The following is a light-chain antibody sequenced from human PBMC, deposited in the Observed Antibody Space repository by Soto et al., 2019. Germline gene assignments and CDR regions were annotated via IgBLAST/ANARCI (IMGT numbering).Light chain of an antibody. J-gene: IGKJ1*01. V-gene: IGKV3-11*01. CDR1: QSVSRY. CDR3: QQRSNWPRT. CDR2: DAS. Sequence: EVVLTQSPDILSLSPGERATLSCRASQSVSRYLGWYQQKPGQSPRLLIYDASKRATGILARFCGSGSGTDFNLTISSLEPEDFAVYYCQQRSNWPRTFGQGTEVEI.